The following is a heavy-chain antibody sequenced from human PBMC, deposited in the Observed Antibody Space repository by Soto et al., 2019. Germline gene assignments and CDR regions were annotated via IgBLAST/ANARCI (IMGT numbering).Heavy chain of an antibody. CDR3: AAYPGNYDFWSGYYERINWFDP. CDR2: IYYSGST. D-gene: IGHD3-3*01. J-gene: IGHJ5*02. V-gene: IGHV4-59*01. CDR1: GGSISSYY. Sequence: SETLSLTYTVSGGSISSYYWSWIRQPPGKGLEWIGYIYYSGSTNYNPSLKSRVTISVDTSKNQFSLKLSSVTAADTAVYYCAAYPGNYDFWSGYYERINWFDPWGQGTLVTV.